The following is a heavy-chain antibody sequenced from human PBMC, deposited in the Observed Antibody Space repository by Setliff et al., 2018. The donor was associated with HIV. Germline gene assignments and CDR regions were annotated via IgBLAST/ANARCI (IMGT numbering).Heavy chain of an antibody. CDR2: IYSSGST. D-gene: IGHD3-3*01. CDR3: VKGDNFWTGYSTYFEFDP. CDR1: GGPISGSTYN. J-gene: IGHJ5*02. Sequence: SETLSLTCTVSGGPISGSTYNWGWIRQPPGKGLEWIGSIYSSGSTYHNPSLKSRFTISRDNSKNKLYLQMNSLRIEDTAIYYCVKGDNFWTGYSTYFEFDPWGQGTLVTVSS. V-gene: IGHV4-39*02.